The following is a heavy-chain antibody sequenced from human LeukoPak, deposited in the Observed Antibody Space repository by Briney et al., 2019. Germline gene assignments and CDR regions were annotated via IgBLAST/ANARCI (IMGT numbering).Heavy chain of an antibody. D-gene: IGHD6-19*01. J-gene: IGHJ3*02. Sequence: ASVKVSCKASGYTFTSYDINWVRQATGQGLEWMGWMNPNSGNTGYAQKFQGRVTITRNTSISTAYMELSSLRSEDTAVYYCARVYSSGWYPNSGDAFDIWGQGTVVTVSS. V-gene: IGHV1-8*03. CDR3: ARVYSSGWYPNSGDAFDI. CDR1: GYTFTSYD. CDR2: MNPNSGNT.